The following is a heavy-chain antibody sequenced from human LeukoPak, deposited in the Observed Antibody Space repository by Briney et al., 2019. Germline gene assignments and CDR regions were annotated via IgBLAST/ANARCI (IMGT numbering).Heavy chain of an antibody. D-gene: IGHD6-19*01. CDR1: GFTFSTYS. Sequence: GGSLRLSCAASGFTFSTYSMNWVRQAPGRGLEWVSYISRSSTTIYYADSVKGRFTISRDNAKNSLYLQMNSLRAEDTAVYYCARDPGDSSLDYWGQGTLVTVSS. V-gene: IGHV3-48*04. CDR2: ISRSSTTI. J-gene: IGHJ4*02. CDR3: ARDPGDSSLDY.